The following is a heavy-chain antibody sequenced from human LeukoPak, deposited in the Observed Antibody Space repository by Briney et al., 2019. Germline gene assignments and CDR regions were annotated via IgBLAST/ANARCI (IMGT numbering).Heavy chain of an antibody. CDR1: GGSISGYY. Sequence: SETLSLTCTVSGGSISGYYWSWIRQPPGKGLEWIGNIFSGSTYYNPSLKSRVTISVDTSNNRFSLILNSVTAADTAVYYCARKQVATSFRDYWGQGTLVTVSS. J-gene: IGHJ4*02. CDR2: IFSGST. CDR3: ARKQVATSFRDY. D-gene: IGHD5-24*01. V-gene: IGHV4-59*04.